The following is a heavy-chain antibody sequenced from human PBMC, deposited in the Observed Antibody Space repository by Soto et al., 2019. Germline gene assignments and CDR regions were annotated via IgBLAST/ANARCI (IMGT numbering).Heavy chain of an antibody. CDR1: GFTFSSYG. D-gene: IGHD3-22*01. V-gene: IGHV3-30*18. J-gene: IGHJ4*02. CDR2: ISYDGSNK. Sequence: GGSLRLSCAASGFTFSSYGMHWVRQAPGKGLEWVAVISYDGSNKYYADSVKGRFTISRDNSKNTLYLQMNSLRAEDTAVYYCAKEQEITMIVVVITPFDYWGQGTLVTVSS. CDR3: AKEQEITMIVVVITPFDY.